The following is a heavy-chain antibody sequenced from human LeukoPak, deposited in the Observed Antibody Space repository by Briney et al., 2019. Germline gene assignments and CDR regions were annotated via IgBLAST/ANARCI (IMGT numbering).Heavy chain of an antibody. V-gene: IGHV3-11*04. Sequence: GGSLRLSCAASGFTFSDYYMSWIRQAPGKGLEWVSYISSSGSTIYYADSVKGRFTISRDNATNSLYLQLNSRRSEDTAVYYCAGDLGYYDSSGPYDYWGQGTLVTVSS. D-gene: IGHD3-22*01. CDR2: ISSSGSTI. J-gene: IGHJ4*02. CDR3: AGDLGYYDSSGPYDY. CDR1: GFTFSDYY.